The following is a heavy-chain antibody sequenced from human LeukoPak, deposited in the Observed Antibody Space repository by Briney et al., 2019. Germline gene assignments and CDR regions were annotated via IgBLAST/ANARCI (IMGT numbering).Heavy chain of an antibody. CDR1: DDSISDYY. V-gene: IGHV4-59*01. Sequence: SETLSLTCTVSDDSISDYYRGWIRQPPGKGLEWIGYFYNGGRSTYNPSLKSRVTISADTSKNHFSLKLNSVTTADTAVYYCTRGAGWLIDYWGQGILVTVSS. CDR3: TRGAGWLIDY. J-gene: IGHJ4*02. D-gene: IGHD3-16*01. CDR2: FYNGGRS.